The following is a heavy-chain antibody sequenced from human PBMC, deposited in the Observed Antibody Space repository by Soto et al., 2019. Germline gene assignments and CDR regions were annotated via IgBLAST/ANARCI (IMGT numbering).Heavy chain of an antibody. D-gene: IGHD6-19*01. CDR3: ARPLVAPVAGPYYYGMDV. CDR2: IWYDGNTK. CDR1: GFTFSTYG. Sequence: HPGGSLRLSXAASGFTFSTYGFNWVRQAPGKGLEWVAVIWYDGNTKYYADSVKGRFTISRDNSKNTLYLQMNSLTAEDTAVYYCARPLVAPVAGPYYYGMDVWGQGTTVTVSS. V-gene: IGHV3-33*01. J-gene: IGHJ6*02.